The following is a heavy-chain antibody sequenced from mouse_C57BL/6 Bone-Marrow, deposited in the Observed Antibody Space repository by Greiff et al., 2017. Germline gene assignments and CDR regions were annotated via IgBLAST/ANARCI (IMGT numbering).Heavy chain of an antibody. CDR3: ARHYSNLGSMDY. V-gene: IGHV5-2*01. Sequence: DVKLVESGGGLVQPGESLKLSCESNEYEFPSHDMSWVRKTPEKRLELVAAINSDGGSTYYPDTMERRFIISRDNTKKTLYLQMSSLRSEDTALYYWARHYSNLGSMDYWGQGTSVTVSS. J-gene: IGHJ4*01. CDR2: INSDGGST. D-gene: IGHD2-5*01. CDR1: EYEFPSHD.